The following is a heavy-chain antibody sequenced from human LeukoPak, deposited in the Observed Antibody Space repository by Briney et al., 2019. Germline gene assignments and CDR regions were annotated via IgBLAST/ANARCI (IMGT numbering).Heavy chain of an antibody. J-gene: IGHJ6*03. D-gene: IGHD2/OR15-2a*01. Sequence: SETLSLTCAVYGGSFSGYYWTWIRQPPGKGLEWIGEINHSGSTNYNPSLKSRVTISVDMSRNQFSLKLSSVTAADTAVYSCARGRIASGAYYYYMDVWGKGTTVTVSS. CDR2: INHSGST. CDR1: GGSFSGYY. V-gene: IGHV4-34*01. CDR3: ARGRIASGAYYYYMDV.